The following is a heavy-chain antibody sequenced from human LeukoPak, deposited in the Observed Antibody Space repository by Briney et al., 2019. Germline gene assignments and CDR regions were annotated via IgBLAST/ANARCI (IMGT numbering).Heavy chain of an antibody. CDR3: ATWGSGSYYTYYFDY. D-gene: IGHD3-10*01. J-gene: IGHJ4*02. CDR2: FDPEDGET. V-gene: IGHV1-24*01. Sequence: ASVKVSCKVSGYALTELSMHWVRQAPGKGLEWMGGFDPEDGETIYAQKFQGRVTMTEDTSTDTAYMELSSLRSEDTAVYYCATWGSGSYYTYYFDYWGQGTLVTVSS. CDR1: GYALTELS.